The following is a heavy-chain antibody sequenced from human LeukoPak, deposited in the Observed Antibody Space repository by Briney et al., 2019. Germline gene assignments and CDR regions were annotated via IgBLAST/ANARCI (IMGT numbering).Heavy chain of an antibody. CDR2: IIPIFGTA. CDR3: AREPGGNDDEDLDY. Sequence: SVKVSCKASGGTFSSYAISWVRQAPGQGLEWMGGIIPIFGTANYAQKFQGRVTITADESTSTAYMELSSLRSEDTAAYYCAREPGGNDDEDLDYWGQGTLVTVSS. J-gene: IGHJ4*02. D-gene: IGHD1-1*01. V-gene: IGHV1-69*13. CDR1: GGTFSSYA.